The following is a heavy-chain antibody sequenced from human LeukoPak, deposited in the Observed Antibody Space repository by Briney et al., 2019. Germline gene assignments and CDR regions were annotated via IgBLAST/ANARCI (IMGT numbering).Heavy chain of an antibody. CDR3: AKDSVGDAFDI. CDR1: GFTLSSYG. CDR2: ISYDGSNK. V-gene: IGHV3-30*18. J-gene: IGHJ3*02. Sequence: GGSLRLSCAASGFTLSSYGMHWVRQAPGKGLEWVAVISYDGSNKYYADSVKGRFTISRDNSKNTLYLQMNSLRAEDTAVYYCAKDSVGDAFDIWGQGTMVTVSS. D-gene: IGHD3-16*01.